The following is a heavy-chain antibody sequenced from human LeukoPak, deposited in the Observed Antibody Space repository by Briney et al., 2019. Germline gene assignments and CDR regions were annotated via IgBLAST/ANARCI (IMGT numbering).Heavy chain of an antibody. J-gene: IGHJ4*02. CDR1: GGSISSSSYY. V-gene: IGHV4-39*07. CDR3: ARDQGYYGSGSYDY. Sequence: SETLSLACTVSGGSISSSSYYWGWIRQPPGKGLEWIGSIYYSGSTYYNPSLKSRVTISVDTSKNQFSLKLSSVTAADTAVYYCARDQGYYGSGSYDYWGQGALVTVSS. CDR2: IYYSGST. D-gene: IGHD3-10*01.